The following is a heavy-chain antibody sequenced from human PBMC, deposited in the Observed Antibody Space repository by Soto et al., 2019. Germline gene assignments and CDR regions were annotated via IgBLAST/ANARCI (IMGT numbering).Heavy chain of an antibody. CDR3: AREVITDTAMDHSYYYYYGMDV. CDR1: GFTFSSYS. CDR2: ISSSSSTI. J-gene: IGHJ6*02. Sequence: PGGSLRLSCAASGFTFSSYSMNWVRQAPGKGLEWVSYISSSSSTIYYADSVKGRFTISRDNAKNSLYLQMSSLRDEDTAVYYCAREVITDTAMDHSYYYYYGMDVWGQGTTVTVSS. V-gene: IGHV3-48*02. D-gene: IGHD5-18*01.